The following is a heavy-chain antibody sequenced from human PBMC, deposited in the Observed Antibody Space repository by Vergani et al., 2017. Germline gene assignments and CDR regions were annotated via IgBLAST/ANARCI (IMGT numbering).Heavy chain of an antibody. Sequence: EVQLVESEGGLVQPGGSLRLSCAASGFTFSSYDMHWVRQATGKGLEWVSAIGTAGDTYYPGSVKGRFTISRENAKNSLYLQMNSLRAGDTAIYYCARAVSTTVGDPPGYWGQGTLVTVSS. J-gene: IGHJ4*02. CDR1: GFTFSSYD. V-gene: IGHV3-13*01. CDR2: IGTAGDT. CDR3: ARAVSTTVGDPPGY. D-gene: IGHD4-23*01.